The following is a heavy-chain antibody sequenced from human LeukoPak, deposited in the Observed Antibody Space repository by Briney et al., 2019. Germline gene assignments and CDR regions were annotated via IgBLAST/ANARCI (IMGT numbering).Heavy chain of an antibody. Sequence: PGGSLRLSCAASGFTFSSYWMSWVRQAPGKGLEAVANIKQDGSEKYYVDSVKGRFTISRDNAKNSLYLQMNRLRAEDTAVYYCAIDDCSSISCYHNWFDPWGQGTLVTVSS. CDR2: IKQDGSEK. J-gene: IGHJ5*02. V-gene: IGHV3-7*01. CDR1: GFTFSSYW. D-gene: IGHD2-2*01. CDR3: AIDDCSSISCYHNWFDP.